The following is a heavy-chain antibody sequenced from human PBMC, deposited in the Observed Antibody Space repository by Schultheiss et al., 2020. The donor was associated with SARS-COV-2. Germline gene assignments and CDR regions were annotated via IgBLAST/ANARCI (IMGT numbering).Heavy chain of an antibody. CDR1: GFTFTSYA. CDR2: ISYDGSTK. CDR3: ARLPYDSTGYYLRDVFDF. D-gene: IGHD3-22*01. V-gene: IGHV3-30-3*01. J-gene: IGHJ3*01. Sequence: GESLKISCAASGFTFTSYAMHWVRQAPGKGLEWVAVISYDGSTKYYADSVKGRFTISRDNSKNTVFLQMNSLRADDTAVYYCARLPYDSTGYYLRDVFDFWGQGTMVTVSS.